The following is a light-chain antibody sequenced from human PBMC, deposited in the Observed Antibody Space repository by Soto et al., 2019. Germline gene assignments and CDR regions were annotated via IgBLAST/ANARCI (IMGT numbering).Light chain of an antibody. V-gene: IGKV3-11*01. CDR3: QQRSNWPRGT. J-gene: IGKJ1*01. CDR2: DAS. CDR1: QSVSSY. Sequence: EILLTQSPATLSLSPGERATLSCMSSQSVSSYLAWYQQKPGQAPRLLIYDASNRATGIPARFSGSGSGTDFTLTISSLEPEDFAVYYCQQRSNWPRGTFGQGTKVDNK.